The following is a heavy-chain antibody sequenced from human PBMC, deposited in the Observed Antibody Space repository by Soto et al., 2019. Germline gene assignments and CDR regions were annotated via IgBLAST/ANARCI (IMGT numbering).Heavy chain of an antibody. V-gene: IGHV1-69*08. CDR3: ARDRGDGGDNY. CDR2: IIPILGIA. Sequence: QVQLVQSGAEVKKPGSSVKVSCKASGGTFSSYTISWVRQAPGQGLEWMGRIIPILGIANYAQKCQGRVTITADKSTSTAYMDLSSLRSEDTAVYYCARDRGDGGDNYWGQGTLVTVSS. J-gene: IGHJ4*02. D-gene: IGHD2-21*02. CDR1: GGTFSSYT.